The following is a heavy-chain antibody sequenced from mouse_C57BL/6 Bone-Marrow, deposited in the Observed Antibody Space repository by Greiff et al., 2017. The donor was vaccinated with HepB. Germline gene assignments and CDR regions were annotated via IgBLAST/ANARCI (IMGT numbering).Heavy chain of an antibody. CDR1: GYTFTDYY. Sequence: EVQLQQSGPELVKPGASVKISCKASGYTFTDYYMNWVKQSHGKSLEWIGDINPNNGGTNYNQKFKGKATLTVDKSSSTAYMELRSLTSEDSAVYYCARSRWSLPSYFDYWGQGTTLTVSS. V-gene: IGHV1-26*01. CDR2: INPNNGGT. CDR3: ARSRWSLPSYFDY. D-gene: IGHD2-3*01. J-gene: IGHJ2*01.